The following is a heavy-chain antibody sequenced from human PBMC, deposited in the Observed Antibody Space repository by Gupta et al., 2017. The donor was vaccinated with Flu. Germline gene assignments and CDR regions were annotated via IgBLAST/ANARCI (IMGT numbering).Heavy chain of an antibody. V-gene: IGHV4-31*02. CDR2: IYYSGST. CDR3: ARGYCSGGSCYSGGHNWFDP. D-gene: IGHD2-15*01. Sequence: WIRQRPGKGLEWIGHIYYSGSTYYKPSLKSRVAISVDTSKNQFSLKLSSVTATDTAVYYCARGYCSGGSCYSGGHNWFDPWGQGTLVTVSS. J-gene: IGHJ5*02.